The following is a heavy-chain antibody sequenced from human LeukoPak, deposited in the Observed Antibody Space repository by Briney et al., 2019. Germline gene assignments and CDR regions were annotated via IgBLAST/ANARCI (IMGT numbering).Heavy chain of an antibody. CDR3: ARKGPEHLPTYFDH. CDR2: IWPSGST. J-gene: IGHJ4*02. D-gene: IGHD2-21*01. V-gene: IGHV4-4*08. CDR1: GGSISSYY. Sequence: SETLSLTYTVSGGSISSYYWTWIRQSPGQGLEWIGYIWPSGSTNYNPSLSGRVAISLDKSRNHFTLMVTAVTAADTAFYYCARKGPEHLPTYFDHWGRGILVTVFS.